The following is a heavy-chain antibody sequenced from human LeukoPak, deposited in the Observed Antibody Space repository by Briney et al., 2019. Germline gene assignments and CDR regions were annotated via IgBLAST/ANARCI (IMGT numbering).Heavy chain of an antibody. V-gene: IGHV1-46*02. CDR2: INPSGGGT. J-gene: IGHJ4*02. CDR1: GYTFQTYK. Sequence: ASVKVSCKASGYTFQTYKIHWGRQAPGQGLEWMGIINPSGGGTKYAQKIQGRVTMTSDTSATTVYLELRSLRSEDTAVYYCAREVVRGRDYWGQGTLVIVSS. D-gene: IGHD3-10*01. CDR3: AREVVRGRDY.